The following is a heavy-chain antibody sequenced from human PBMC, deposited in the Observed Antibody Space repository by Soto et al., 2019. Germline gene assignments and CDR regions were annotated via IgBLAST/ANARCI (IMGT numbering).Heavy chain of an antibody. J-gene: IGHJ6*02. CDR1: GFTFSDYY. CDR2: ISSSGSTI. CDR3: ASSFYGEEAHYYYYGMDV. Sequence: GGSLRLSCAASGFTFSDYYMSWIRQAPGKGLEWVSYISSSGSTIYYADSVEGRFTISRDNAKNSLYLQMNSLRAEDTAVYYCASSFYGEEAHYYYYGMDVWGQGTTVTVSS. V-gene: IGHV3-11*01. D-gene: IGHD3-10*01.